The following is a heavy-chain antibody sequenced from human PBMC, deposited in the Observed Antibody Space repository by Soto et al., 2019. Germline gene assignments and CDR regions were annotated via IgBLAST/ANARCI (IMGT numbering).Heavy chain of an antibody. Sequence: GGSLRLSYAASGFTFSSYGMHWVRQAPGKGLEWVAVIWYDGSNKYYADSVKGRFTISRDNSKNTLYLQMNSLRAEDTAVYYCARSLVVGTVPMPVFDYWGQGTLVTVSS. V-gene: IGHV3-33*01. D-gene: IGHD2-15*01. CDR2: IWYDGSNK. CDR3: ARSLVVGTVPMPVFDY. CDR1: GFTFSSYG. J-gene: IGHJ4*02.